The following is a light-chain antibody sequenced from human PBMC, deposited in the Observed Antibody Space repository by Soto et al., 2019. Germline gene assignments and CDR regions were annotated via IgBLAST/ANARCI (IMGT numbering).Light chain of an antibody. V-gene: IGLV2-14*03. CDR1: SSDVGSYNY. J-gene: IGLJ1*01. CDR2: DVS. Sequence: QSALTQPASVSGSPGQSITIFCTGTSSDVGSYNYVSWYQQRPGRAPKLMIYDVSSRPSGVSNRFSGSKSGNTASLTISGLQAEDEADYFCTSYTSISTYVFGPGTKVTVL. CDR3: TSYTSISTYV.